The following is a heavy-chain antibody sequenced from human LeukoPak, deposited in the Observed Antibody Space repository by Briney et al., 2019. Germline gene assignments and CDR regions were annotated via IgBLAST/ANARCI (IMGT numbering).Heavy chain of an antibody. CDR2: INTNTGNP. J-gene: IGHJ4*02. V-gene: IGHV7-4-1*02. CDR1: GYTFTSYA. Sequence: ASVKVSRKASGYTFTSYAMNWVRQAPGQGLEWMGWINTNTGNPTYAQGFTGRFVFSLDTSVSTAYLQISSLKAEDTAVYYCARDGRYPRHYDSSGYYNYWGQGTLVTVSS. CDR3: ARDGRYPRHYDSSGYYNY. D-gene: IGHD3-22*01.